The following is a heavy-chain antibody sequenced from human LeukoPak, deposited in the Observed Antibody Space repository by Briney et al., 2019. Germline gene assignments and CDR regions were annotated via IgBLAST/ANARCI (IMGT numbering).Heavy chain of an antibody. J-gene: IGHJ5*02. D-gene: IGHD6-13*01. Sequence: GGSRRLSCAASGFTISSYGMHWVRQAPGKGLEWVAVISYDGSNKYYADSVKGRFTISRDNSKNTLYLQMNSLRAEDTAVYYCAKDPGYSSSWSFDPWGQGTLVTVSS. V-gene: IGHV3-30*18. CDR3: AKDPGYSSSWSFDP. CDR2: ISYDGSNK. CDR1: GFTISSYG.